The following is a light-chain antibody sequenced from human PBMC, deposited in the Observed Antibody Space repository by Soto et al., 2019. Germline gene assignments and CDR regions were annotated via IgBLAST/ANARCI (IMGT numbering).Light chain of an antibody. CDR1: SSDVGGYND. V-gene: IGLV2-11*01. CDR3: CSYAGRYTFD. J-gene: IGLJ1*01. Sequence: QSVLTQPRSVSGSPGQSVTISCTGTSSDVGGYNDVSWYQQHPGKAPKLMIYDVGRRPSGVPDRFSGSKSGNTASLTISGLQAEDEADYYCCSYAGRYTFDFGTGTKVTVL. CDR2: DVG.